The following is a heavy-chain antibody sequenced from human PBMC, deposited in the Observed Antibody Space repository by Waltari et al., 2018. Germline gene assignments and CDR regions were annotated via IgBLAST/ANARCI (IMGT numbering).Heavy chain of an antibody. Sequence: EVQLVESGGGLVQPGGSLRLSCAASGFTFSSYWMGWVRQAPGKGLEWVANIKQDGSEKYYVDSVKGRFTISRDNAKNSLYLQMNSLRAEDTAVYYCVWLIRLAYDAFDIWGQGTMVTVSS. V-gene: IGHV3-7*01. CDR3: VWLIRLAYDAFDI. CDR1: GFTFSSYW. J-gene: IGHJ3*02. CDR2: IKQDGSEK. D-gene: IGHD2-21*01.